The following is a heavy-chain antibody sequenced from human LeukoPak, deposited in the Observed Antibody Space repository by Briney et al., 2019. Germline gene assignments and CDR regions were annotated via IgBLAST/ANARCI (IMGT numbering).Heavy chain of an antibody. J-gene: IGHJ6*02. CDR1: GGSFSGYY. D-gene: IGHD2-2*01. Sequence: SETLSLTCAVYGGSFSGYYWSWIRQPPGKGLEWIGEINHSGSTNYNPSLKSRVTISVDTSKNQFSLKLSSVTAADTAVYYCVRDDVVVPAAMDVWGQGTTVTVSS. CDR3: VRDDVVVPAAMDV. V-gene: IGHV4-34*01. CDR2: INHSGST.